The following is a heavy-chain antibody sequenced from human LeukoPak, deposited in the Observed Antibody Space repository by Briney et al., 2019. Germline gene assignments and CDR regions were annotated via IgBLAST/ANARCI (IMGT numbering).Heavy chain of an antibody. Sequence: GGSLRLSCAASGFTFSSHSLSWVRQAPGKGLEWVSTISSSGVLYSAASAKGRFTISRDNAKNSLYLQMNSLRVEDTAVFYCARDSSGWSRDYWGQGTLVAVS. CDR3: ARDSSGWSRDY. V-gene: IGHV3-21*06. J-gene: IGHJ4*02. CDR2: ISSSGVL. CDR1: GFTFSSHS. D-gene: IGHD6-19*01.